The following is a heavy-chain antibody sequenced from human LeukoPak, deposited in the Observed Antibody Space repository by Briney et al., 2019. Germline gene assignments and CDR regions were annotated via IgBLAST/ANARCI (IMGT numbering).Heavy chain of an antibody. V-gene: IGHV3-69-1*01. CDR1: GFTFSAYS. CDR3: ARGGFNMVRGVIIPSNSYFYYMDI. CDR2: ITSGDFV. J-gene: IGHJ6*03. Sequence: PGGSLRLSCAASGFTFSAYSMNWVRQAPGKGLDWVSSITSGDFVYFADSLKGRFTISRDNAKSSLYLQMNSLRADDTAVYYCARGGFNMVRGVIIPSNSYFYYMDIWGKGTTVTVSS. D-gene: IGHD3-10*01.